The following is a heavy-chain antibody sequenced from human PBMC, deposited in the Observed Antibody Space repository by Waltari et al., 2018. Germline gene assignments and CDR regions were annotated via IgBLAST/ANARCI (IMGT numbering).Heavy chain of an antibody. Sequence: QVLLVHSGADVEKPGSSVHVSCKAYGHHFSSYAISWVRPAPGQGLEWMGMIFPICGTANYAQKFQVSVTINAYKTTSTVYMEPSSLRSEATAVYYCARDPTTIVGVVLLPWGQGTLVTVSS. CDR2: IFPICGTA. CDR3: ARDPTTIVGVVLLP. V-gene: IGHV1-69*14. D-gene: IGHD3-3*01. J-gene: IGHJ4*02. CDR1: GHHFSSYA.